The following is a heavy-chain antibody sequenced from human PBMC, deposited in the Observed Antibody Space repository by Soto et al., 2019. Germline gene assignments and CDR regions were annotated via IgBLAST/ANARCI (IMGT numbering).Heavy chain of an antibody. CDR2: IKSKSDGGTT. J-gene: IGHJ4*02. CDR1: GFTFSNAW. D-gene: IGHD3-22*01. V-gene: IGHV3-15*01. CDR3: TIARSWLLPPDY. Sequence: EVQLVESGGGWVKPGGSLRLSCAASGFTFSNAWMSWVRQAPGTGLEWVGRIKSKSDGGTTDYAAPVKGRFTISREDSNNTLDLQINRLTTRDTAVYYCTIARSWLLPPDYLGQGTPVTVSS.